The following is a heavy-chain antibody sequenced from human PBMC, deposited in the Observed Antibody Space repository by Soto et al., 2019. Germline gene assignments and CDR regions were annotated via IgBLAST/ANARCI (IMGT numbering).Heavy chain of an antibody. J-gene: IGHJ4*02. CDR3: TTLIG. CDR1: GFALANAW. CDR2: ISTKSDGDIT. Sequence: EVQLVESGGSLVKPGGSLRISCAASGFALANAWMSWVRQAPGSGLEWVGRISTKSDGDITDYSAPVKGRFTVSSDDSKNTLYLQMDSLKTEDTGSYYWTTLIGGGQGTRVTVSS. V-gene: IGHV3-15*01. D-gene: IGHD3-3*01.